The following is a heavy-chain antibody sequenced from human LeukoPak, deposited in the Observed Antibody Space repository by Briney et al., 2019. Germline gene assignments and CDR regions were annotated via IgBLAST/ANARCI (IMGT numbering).Heavy chain of an antibody. CDR3: TSTVTMRDWYFDL. V-gene: IGHV1-46*01. J-gene: IGHJ2*01. CDR2: INPSGGST. Sequence: ASVKVSCKASGFTFTSYYMHWVRQAPGQGLEWMGIINPSGGSTSYPQKFQGRVTMTEDTSTDTAYMELSSLRSGDTAVYYCTSTVTMRDWYFDLWGRGTLVTVSS. D-gene: IGHD4-17*01. CDR1: GFTFTSYY.